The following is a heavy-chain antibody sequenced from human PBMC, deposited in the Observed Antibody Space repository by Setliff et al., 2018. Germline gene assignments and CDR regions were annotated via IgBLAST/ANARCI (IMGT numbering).Heavy chain of an antibody. CDR2: IYPGDSDT. D-gene: IGHD2-2*01. CDR1: GYIFTNYW. J-gene: IGHJ3*01. Sequence: GESLKISCKASGYIFTNYWIGWVRQMPGKGLGWMGVIYPGDSDTRYSPSFQGQVTISADTSINTAYLQWSSLKASDTAIYYCTRHEDRNKCTSSSCYRENDAFDVWGQGAKVT. CDR3: TRHEDRNKCTSSSCYRENDAFDV. V-gene: IGHV5-51*01.